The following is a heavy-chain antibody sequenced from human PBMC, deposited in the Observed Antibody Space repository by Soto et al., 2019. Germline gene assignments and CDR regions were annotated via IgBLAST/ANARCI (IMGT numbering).Heavy chain of an antibody. V-gene: IGHV1-3*01. Sequence: ASVKVSCKASGYTFSTYALHWVRQSPGQGLEWMGWINGGNGHTRYSQKFKDRVTISRDTPASTAYMELSGLRSEDTAVYYCARGKGMEENYYYYGMDVWGQGTTVTVSS. D-gene: IGHD1-1*01. CDR2: INGGNGHT. CDR1: GYTFSTYA. J-gene: IGHJ6*02. CDR3: ARGKGMEENYYYYGMDV.